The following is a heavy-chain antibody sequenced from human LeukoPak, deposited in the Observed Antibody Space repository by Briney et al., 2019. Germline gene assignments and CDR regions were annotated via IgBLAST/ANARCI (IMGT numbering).Heavy chain of an antibody. CDR2: INHSGST. J-gene: IGHJ4*02. CDR3: ARRRGQVHFDY. D-gene: IGHD3-10*01. CDR1: GFTFSSYA. Sequence: PGGSLRLSCAASGFTFSSYAMSWVRQPPGKGLEWIGEINHSGSTNYNPSLKSRVTISVDTSKNQFSLKLSSVTAADTAVYYCARRRGQVHFDYWGQGTLVTVSS. V-gene: IGHV4-34*01.